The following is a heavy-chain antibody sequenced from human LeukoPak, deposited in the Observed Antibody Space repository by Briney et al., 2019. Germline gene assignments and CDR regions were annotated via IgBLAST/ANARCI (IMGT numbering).Heavy chain of an antibody. V-gene: IGHV4-34*01. J-gene: IGHJ4*02. CDR2: INLNGNT. D-gene: IGHD3-22*01. CDR3: ARSSYDDNSGYYYSDY. CDR1: GGSFSGYY. Sequence: PSETLSLTCAVYGGSFSGYYWSWIRQAPGKGLEWIGEINLNGNTNYNPSLKSRVTISVDTSKNQFSLNLSSVTAADTAVHYCARSSYDDNSGYYYSDYWGQGTLVTVSS.